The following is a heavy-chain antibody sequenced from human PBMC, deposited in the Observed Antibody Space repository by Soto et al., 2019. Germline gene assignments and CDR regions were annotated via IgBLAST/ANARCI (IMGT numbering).Heavy chain of an antibody. CDR2: ISSSGSTI. CDR1: GFTFSSYE. V-gene: IGHV3-48*03. D-gene: IGHD1-26*01. Sequence: ESGGGLVQPGGSLRLSCAASGFTFSSYEMNWVRQAPGKGLEWVSYISSSGSTIYYADSVKGRFTISRDNAKNSLYLQMNSLRAEDTAVYYCARESIVDDYYYGMDVWGQGTTVTVSS. CDR3: ARESIVDDYYYGMDV. J-gene: IGHJ6*02.